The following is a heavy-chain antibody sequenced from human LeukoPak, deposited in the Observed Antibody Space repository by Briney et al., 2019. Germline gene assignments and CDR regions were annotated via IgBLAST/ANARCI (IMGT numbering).Heavy chain of an antibody. V-gene: IGHV1-2*02. CDR3: ARAPMVWSRYYYYGMDV. CDR2: INPNSGGT. D-gene: IGHD3-10*01. J-gene: IGHJ6*02. CDR1: GYTFTGYY. Sequence: ASVKVSCKASGYTFTGYYMHWVRQAPGQGLEWMGWINPNSGGTNYAQKFQGRVTMTRDTSISTAYMELSRLRSDDTAVYYCARAPMVWSRYYYYGMDVWGQGTTVTVSS.